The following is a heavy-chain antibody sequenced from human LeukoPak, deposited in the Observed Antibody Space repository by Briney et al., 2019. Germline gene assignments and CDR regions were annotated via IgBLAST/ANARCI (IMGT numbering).Heavy chain of an antibody. J-gene: IGHJ4*01. Sequence: SETLSLTCAVYGGSFSGYYWSWIRQPPGKGLEWIGEINHSGSTNYNPSLKSRVTISVDTSKNQFSLKLSSVTAADTAVYYCARGNSPLGELFYWGHGTLVTVSS. CDR3: ARGNSPLGELFY. D-gene: IGHD3-16*01. CDR1: GGSFSGYY. V-gene: IGHV4-34*01. CDR2: INHSGST.